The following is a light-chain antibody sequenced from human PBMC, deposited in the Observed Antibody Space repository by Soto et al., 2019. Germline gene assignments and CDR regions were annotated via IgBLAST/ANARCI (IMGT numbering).Light chain of an antibody. Sequence: DIVMTQSPVSLSVTPGEPASISCPSSQSLLYMDAYNYLDWYLQKPGQPPQLLIYSASNRASGVPARFSGSGSGTEFTLKISRLEAEDVGVYFCLQARHTPFTFGPGTKVDIK. CDR2: SAS. CDR1: QSLLYMDAYNY. J-gene: IGKJ3*01. V-gene: IGKV2-28*01. CDR3: LQARHTPFT.